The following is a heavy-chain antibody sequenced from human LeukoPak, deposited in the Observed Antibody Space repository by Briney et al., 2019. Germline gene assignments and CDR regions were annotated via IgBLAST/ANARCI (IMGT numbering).Heavy chain of an antibody. CDR3: AIRQNWNDPRQGY. D-gene: IGHD1-1*01. V-gene: IGHV3-30*03. J-gene: IGHJ4*02. CDR1: GFTFSSYG. CDR2: ISYDGSNK. Sequence: GGSLRLSCAASGFTFSSYGMHWVRQAPGKGLEWVAVISYDGSNKYYADSVKGRFTISRDNSKNTLYLQMNSLRAEDTAVYYCAIRQNWNDPRQGYWGQGTLVTVSS.